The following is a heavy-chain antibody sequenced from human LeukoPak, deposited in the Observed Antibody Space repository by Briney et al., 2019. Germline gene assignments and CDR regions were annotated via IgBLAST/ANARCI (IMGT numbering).Heavy chain of an antibody. CDR1: GFTVSSSY. V-gene: IGHV3-53*01. J-gene: IGHJ4*02. CDR3: ASEPGTTLDY. D-gene: IGHD1-14*01. Sequence: PGGSLRLSCAASGFTVSSSYMSWVRQAPGKGLEWVSVIYSGGRTDYTDSVKGRFTISRDKSKNTLYLQMNGLRVEDTAVYYCASEPGTTLDYWGQGTLVTVSS. CDR2: IYSGGRT.